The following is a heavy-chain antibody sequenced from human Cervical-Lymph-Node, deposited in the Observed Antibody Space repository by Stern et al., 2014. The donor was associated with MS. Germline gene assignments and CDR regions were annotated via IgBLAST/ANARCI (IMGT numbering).Heavy chain of an antibody. CDR2: ICYVGCNP. V-gene: IGHV3-33*01. D-gene: IGHD6-13*01. J-gene: IGHJ4*02. Sequence: VQLVESGGGVVQPGRSLRLSCAASGFSFRRYAMHWVRQATGKGLEWVALICYVGCNPSYADSETARVSISRDNFKNTLYLQLNSLRAEDTAVYYCASAYSSSHYFFYYWGQGTLVTVSS. CDR1: GFSFRRYA. CDR3: ASAYSSSHYFFYY.